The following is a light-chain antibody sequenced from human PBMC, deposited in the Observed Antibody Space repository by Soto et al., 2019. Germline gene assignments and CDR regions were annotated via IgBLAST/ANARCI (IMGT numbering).Light chain of an antibody. CDR3: QQYHSHSSST. J-gene: IGKJ2*01. CDR2: DAS. CDR1: QSVSTW. V-gene: IGKV1-5*01. Sequence: DIQMTQSPSTLSSSPGERATLTCRASQSVSTWLAWYQQKPGQAPKLLIYDASTLKSGVPSRFSGSGSGTEFSLTISSLQHDDVAADSCQQYHSHSSSTFGQGTKLESK.